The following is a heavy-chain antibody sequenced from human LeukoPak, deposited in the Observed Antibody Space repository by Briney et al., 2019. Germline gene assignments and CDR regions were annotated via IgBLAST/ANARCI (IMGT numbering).Heavy chain of an antibody. Sequence: SETLSLTCTVSGGSISSYYWSWIRQPPGKGLEWIGYIYYSGSTNYNPSLKSRVTISVDTSKNQFSLKLSSVTAADTAVYYCARSPPRIVVAYWYFDLWGRGTLVTVSS. D-gene: IGHD2-21*01. CDR2: IYYSGST. J-gene: IGHJ2*01. V-gene: IGHV4-59*01. CDR1: GGSISSYY. CDR3: ARSPPRIVVAYWYFDL.